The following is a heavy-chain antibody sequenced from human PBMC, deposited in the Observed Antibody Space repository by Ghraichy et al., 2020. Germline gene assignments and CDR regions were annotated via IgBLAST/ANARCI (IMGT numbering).Heavy chain of an antibody. V-gene: IGHV4-31*03. J-gene: IGHJ6*02. D-gene: IGHD6-6*01. CDR2: IYYSGST. CDR1: GGSISSGGYY. Sequence: SETLSLTCTVSGGSISSGGYYWSWIRQHPGKGLEWIGYIYYSGSTYYNPSLKSRVTISVDTSKNQFSLKLSSVTAADTAVYYCARDRGSSSSIAWTYYYYGMDVWGQGTTVTVSS. CDR3: ARDRGSSSSIAWTYYYYGMDV.